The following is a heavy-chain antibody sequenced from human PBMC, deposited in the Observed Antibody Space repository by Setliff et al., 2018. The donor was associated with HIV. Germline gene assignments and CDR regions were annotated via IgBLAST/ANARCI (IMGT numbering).Heavy chain of an antibody. J-gene: IGHJ4*02. CDR3: ATLRYNWNYFDY. V-gene: IGHV4-34*01. D-gene: IGHD1-20*01. CDR2: IDHSGST. Sequence: PSETLSLTCAVYGGSFSGYYWSWVRQPPEKGLEWIWEIDHSGSTIYNPSLKSRVTISIDTSKNQFSLNLTSVTAADTAVYYCATLRYNWNYFDYWGQGNLVTVSS. CDR1: GGSFSGYY.